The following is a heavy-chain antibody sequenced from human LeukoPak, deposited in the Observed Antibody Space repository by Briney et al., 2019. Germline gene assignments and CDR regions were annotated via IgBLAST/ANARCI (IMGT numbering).Heavy chain of an antibody. CDR2: ISSSGSAT. J-gene: IGHJ5*02. D-gene: IGHD5-18*01. CDR1: GFTFNTYN. V-gene: IGHV3-48*03. CDR3: ARDSGYSYGAFDP. Sequence: GGSLRLSCAASGFTFNTYNMHWVRQAPGKGLEWISYISSSGSATYYADSVKGRFTISRENAKNSLYLQMNSLRAEDTAVYYCARDSGYSYGAFDPWGQGTLVTVSS.